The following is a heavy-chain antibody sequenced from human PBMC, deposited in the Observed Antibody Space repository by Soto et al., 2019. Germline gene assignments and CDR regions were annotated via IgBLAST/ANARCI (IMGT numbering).Heavy chain of an antibody. V-gene: IGHV3-74*01. J-gene: IGHJ6*02. CDR2: INGDGSTT. Sequence: GGSLRLSCASSGYTFSDYWIHWVRQAPGKGLMWVSRINGDGSTTNYTDSVKGRFTISRDNSKNTLYLHMNSLRSEDTGVYYCARGDREDILVVVGARPGEYGIDIWGQGTTVTVSS. CDR3: ARGDREDILVVVGARPGEYGIDI. CDR1: GYTFSDYW. D-gene: IGHD2-15*01.